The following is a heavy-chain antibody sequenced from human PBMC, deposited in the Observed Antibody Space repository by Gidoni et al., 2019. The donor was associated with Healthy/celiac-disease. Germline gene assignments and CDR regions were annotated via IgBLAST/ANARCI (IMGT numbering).Heavy chain of an antibody. V-gene: IGHV3-43D*03. CDR2: ISWDGGST. CDR1: GFTFDAYA. D-gene: IGHD4-4*01. Sequence: EVQLVESGGVVVQPGGSLRLSCAASGFTFDAYAMHWVRQAPGKGLEWVALISWDGGSTYYADSVKGRFTISRDNSKNSLYLQMNSLRAEDTALYYCAKDKDQGGPTVTPPSFDYWGQGTLVTVSS. J-gene: IGHJ4*02. CDR3: AKDKDQGGPTVTPPSFDY.